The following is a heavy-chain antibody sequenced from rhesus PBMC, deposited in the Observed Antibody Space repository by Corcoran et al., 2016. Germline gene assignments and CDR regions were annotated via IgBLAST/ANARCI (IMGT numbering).Heavy chain of an antibody. CDR1: GGSGSRNY. D-gene: IGHD6-25*01. J-gene: IGHJ4*01. V-gene: IGHV4-173*01. CDR2: ISGRSGNT. CDR3: ARGRQLEFGDY. Sequence: QLQLQESGPGLVKPSETLSLTCAVSGGSGSRNYWNWIRQPPGKGLEWIGRISGRSGNTDYNPSLKSRVTISTDTSKNQFTLKLSSMTAADTAVYYCARGRQLEFGDYWGQGVLVTVSS.